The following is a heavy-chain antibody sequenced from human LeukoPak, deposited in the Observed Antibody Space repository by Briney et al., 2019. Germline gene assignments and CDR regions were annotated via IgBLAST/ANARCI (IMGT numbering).Heavy chain of an antibody. Sequence: ASETLSLTCSVSGDSIISSSYYWGWIRQPPGKGPEWIGSIYYSGSTYYNSSLKSRVTISVDTSKNQFSLKLSSVTAADTAVYYCARRINDFWSGQYGYYFDYWGQGTLVTVSS. V-gene: IGHV4-39*01. CDR1: GDSIISSSYY. CDR2: IYYSGST. D-gene: IGHD3-3*01. J-gene: IGHJ4*02. CDR3: ARRINDFWSGQYGYYFDY.